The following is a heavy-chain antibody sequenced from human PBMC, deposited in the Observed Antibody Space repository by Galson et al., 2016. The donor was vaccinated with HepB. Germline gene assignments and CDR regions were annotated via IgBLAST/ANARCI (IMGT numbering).Heavy chain of an antibody. V-gene: IGHV3-48*02. CDR3: ARGERGSYNSGYFDY. D-gene: IGHD1-26*01. Sequence: SLRLSCAASGFTFSGYNMDWVRQAPGKGLEWVSYISSGSSAIYYADSVKGRFTISRDNAKNSLYLQMNSLRDEDTAVYYCARGERGSYNSGYFDYWGQGSLVTVSS. J-gene: IGHJ4*02. CDR2: ISSGSSAI. CDR1: GFTFSGYN.